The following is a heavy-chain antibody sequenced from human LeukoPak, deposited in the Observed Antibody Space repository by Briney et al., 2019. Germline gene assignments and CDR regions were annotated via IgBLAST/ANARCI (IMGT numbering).Heavy chain of an antibody. CDR2: ISSSSSYI. CDR1: GFTFSSYS. D-gene: IGHD5-24*01. CDR3: ARVDDYHYYGMDV. V-gene: IGHV3-21*01. J-gene: IGHJ6*02. Sequence: PGGSLRLSCAASGFTFSSYSMNWVRQAPGKGLEWVSSISSSSSYIYYADSVKGRFTISRDNAKNSLYLQMNSLRAEDTAMCYCARVDDYHYYGMDVWGQGTTVTVSS.